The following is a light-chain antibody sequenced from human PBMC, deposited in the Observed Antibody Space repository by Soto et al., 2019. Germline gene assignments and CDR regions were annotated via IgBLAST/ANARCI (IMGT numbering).Light chain of an antibody. J-gene: IGKJ1*01. CDR1: QSISTS. CDR2: DAS. V-gene: IGKV3-15*01. CDR3: QQYNNWPLT. Sequence: EIVLTQSPATLSLSPGERATLSCRASQSISTSLAWYQQKPGQAPRLLIYDASTRATGIPVRFSGSGSGTEFSLTISSLQSEDFAVYYCQQYNNWPLTFGQGTKVDIK.